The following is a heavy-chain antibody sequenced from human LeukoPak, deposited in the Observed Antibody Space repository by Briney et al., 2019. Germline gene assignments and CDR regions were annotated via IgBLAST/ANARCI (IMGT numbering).Heavy chain of an antibody. V-gene: IGHV3-23*01. D-gene: IGHD2-2*01. CDR1: GFTFSNFA. Sequence: GGSLRLSCAASGFTFSNFALTWVRQAPGKGLEGVSGISGSAYTTHYADSVKGRFTISRDNSKNALFLQVNSLRAEDTAVYYCAKSGPYCGSTTCNYFDFWGQGTLVPVSS. CDR3: AKSGPYCGSTTCNYFDF. J-gene: IGHJ4*02. CDR2: ISGSAYTT.